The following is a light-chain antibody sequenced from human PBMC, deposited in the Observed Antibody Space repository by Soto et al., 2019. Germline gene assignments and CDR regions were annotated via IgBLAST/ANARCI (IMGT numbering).Light chain of an antibody. Sequence: EIVMTQPPATLSVSPGERATLSCRASQSVSSNLAWYQQKPGQAPRLLIYGASTRAPGIPARFSGSGSGTEFTLTISSLQSEDFAVYYCQQYNNWPRTFGQGPKVEIK. CDR3: QQYNNWPRT. CDR2: GAS. J-gene: IGKJ1*01. CDR1: QSVSSN. V-gene: IGKV3-15*01.